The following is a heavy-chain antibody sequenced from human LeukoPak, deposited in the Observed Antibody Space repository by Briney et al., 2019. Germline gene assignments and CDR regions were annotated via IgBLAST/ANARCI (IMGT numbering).Heavy chain of an antibody. CDR3: ATWQQLAPNYYYYGMDV. Sequence: GGSLRLSCAASGFTFSSYDMHWVRQATGKGLEWVSAIGTAGDTYYPGSVKGRFTISRENAKNSLYLQMNSLRAGDTAVYYCATWQQLAPNYYYYGMDVWGQGTTVTVSS. D-gene: IGHD6-13*01. CDR1: GFTFSSYD. J-gene: IGHJ6*02. CDR2: IGTAGDT. V-gene: IGHV3-13*01.